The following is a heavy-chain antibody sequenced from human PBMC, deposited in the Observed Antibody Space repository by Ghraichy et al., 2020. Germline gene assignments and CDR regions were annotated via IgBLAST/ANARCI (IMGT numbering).Heavy chain of an antibody. CDR1: GFTFSQYT. J-gene: IGHJ4*02. CDR3: AKDMTPDGRWDVDY. Sequence: GSLRLSCAASGFTFSQYTMGWVRQGTAKGLEWVAAILSGGSTYYEDSVKGRFTISRDSSTSTLFLQMNRLRVEDTAVYYCAKDMTPDGRWDVDYWGQGTLVTVSS. V-gene: IGHV3-23*01. CDR2: ILSGGST. D-gene: IGHD6-13*01.